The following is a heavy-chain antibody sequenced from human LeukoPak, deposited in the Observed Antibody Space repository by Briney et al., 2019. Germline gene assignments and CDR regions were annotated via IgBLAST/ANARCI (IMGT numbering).Heavy chain of an antibody. V-gene: IGHV3-53*01. CDR2: IYSGGST. CDR1: GFTISSKY. Sequence: GGSLRLSCAASGFTISSKYMSWVRQAPGKGLEWVSVIYSGGSTYYADSVKGRFTISRDISKNTLYLQMNSLRAEDTAMYYCARLGFVVPAVIFDYWGQGTLVTVSS. D-gene: IGHD2-2*02. J-gene: IGHJ4*02. CDR3: ARLGFVVPAVIFDY.